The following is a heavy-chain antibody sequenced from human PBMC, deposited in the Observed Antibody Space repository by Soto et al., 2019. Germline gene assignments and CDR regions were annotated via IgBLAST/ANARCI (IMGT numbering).Heavy chain of an antibody. V-gene: IGHV4-59*01. CDR3: ARAGRDYDILTGYRHNWFDP. J-gene: IGHJ5*02. D-gene: IGHD3-9*01. CDR2: IYYSGST. CDR1: GGSISSYY. Sequence: SETLSLTCTVSGGSISSYYWSWIRQPPGKGLEWIGYIYYSGSTNYNPSLKSRVTISVDTSKNQFSLKLSSVTAADTAVYYCARAGRDYDILTGYRHNWFDPWGQGTLVTVSS.